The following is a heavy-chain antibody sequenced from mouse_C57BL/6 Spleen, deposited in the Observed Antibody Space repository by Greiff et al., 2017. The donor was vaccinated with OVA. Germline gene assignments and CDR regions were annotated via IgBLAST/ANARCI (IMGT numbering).Heavy chain of an antibody. J-gene: IGHJ2*01. CDR3: ARRIYDGYPLDN. CDR1: GYSFTGYY. V-gene: IGHV1-42*01. Sequence: EVMLVESGPELVKPGASVKISCKASGYSFTGYYMNWVKQSPEKSLEWIGEINPSTGGTTYNQKFKAKATLTVDKSSSTAYMQLKSLTSEDSAVDYCARRIYDGYPLDNWGQGTTLTVSS. CDR2: INPSTGGT. D-gene: IGHD2-3*01.